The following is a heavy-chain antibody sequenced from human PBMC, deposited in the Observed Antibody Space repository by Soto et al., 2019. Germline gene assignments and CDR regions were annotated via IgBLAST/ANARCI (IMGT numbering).Heavy chain of an antibody. CDR1: GFNFSNYA. CDR2: ISGSGRGSRP. CDR3: TRERSLVSFLFYY. J-gene: IGHJ4*02. V-gene: IGHV3-23*01. D-gene: IGHD3-16*01. Sequence: PGGSLRLSCVESGFNFSNYAVAWVRQAPGKGLEWVSSISGSGRGSRPYYADSVQGRFTISRDHSKNIVSLQMDSLRVDDTAVYYCTRERSLVSFLFYYWGPGTLVTVPS.